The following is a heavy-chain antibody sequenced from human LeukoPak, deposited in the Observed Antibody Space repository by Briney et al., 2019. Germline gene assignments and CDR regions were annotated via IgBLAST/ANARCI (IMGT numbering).Heavy chain of an antibody. J-gene: IGHJ4*02. CDR2: IYCSGST. D-gene: IGHD3-10*01. Sequence: SETLSLTCTVSGGSISSYYWSWIRQPPGKGLEWIGYIYCSGSTNYNPSLKSRVTISVDTSKNQFSLKLSSVTAADTAVYYCARHYGSGSYYGYWGQGTLVTVSS. CDR3: ARHYGSGSYYGY. CDR1: GGSISSYY. V-gene: IGHV4-59*01.